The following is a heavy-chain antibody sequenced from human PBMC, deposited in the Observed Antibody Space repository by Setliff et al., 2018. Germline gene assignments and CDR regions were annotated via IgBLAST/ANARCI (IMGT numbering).Heavy chain of an antibody. V-gene: IGHV1-69*13. J-gene: IGHJ6*03. Sequence: SVKVSCKASGGTFSSYAIDWVRQAPGQGLEWMGGIIPMFGTTNYAQRFRGRVTITADESTSTAYMELSSLRSEDTAVYFCAREGVDTRSSTDYRYYMDVWGKGTTVTVSS. CDR3: AREGVDTRSSTDYRYYMDV. CDR1: GGTFSSYA. CDR2: IIPMFGTT. D-gene: IGHD5-18*01.